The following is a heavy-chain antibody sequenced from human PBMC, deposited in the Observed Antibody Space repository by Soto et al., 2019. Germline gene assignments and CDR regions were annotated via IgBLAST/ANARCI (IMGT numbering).Heavy chain of an antibody. CDR1: GGSFSGYY. CDR3: ARGRKGYSSSWYWYYFDY. V-gene: IGHV4-34*01. J-gene: IGHJ4*02. D-gene: IGHD6-13*01. Sequence: SETLSLTCAVYGGSFSGYYWSWIRQPPGKGLEWIGEINHSGSTNYNPSLKSRVTISVDTSKNQFSLKLSSVTAADTAVYYCARGRKGYSSSWYWYYFDYWGQGTMVTV. CDR2: INHSGST.